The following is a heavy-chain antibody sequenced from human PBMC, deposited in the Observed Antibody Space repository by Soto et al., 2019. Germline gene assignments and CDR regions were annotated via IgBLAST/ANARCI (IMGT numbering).Heavy chain of an antibody. Sequence: QELLVESGGGVVQPGRSPTLSCVASGFSFSSHGMHWVRQAPGKGLEWVAVIWYDGRNKYYADSVEGRFTISRDNYKNTLYLQMNSLRVEDTAVYYCARRGIISGSTFDCWGQGTLVTVSS. D-gene: IGHD1-26*01. V-gene: IGHV3-33*01. J-gene: IGHJ4*02. CDR3: ARRGIISGSTFDC. CDR1: GFSFSSHG. CDR2: IWYDGRNK.